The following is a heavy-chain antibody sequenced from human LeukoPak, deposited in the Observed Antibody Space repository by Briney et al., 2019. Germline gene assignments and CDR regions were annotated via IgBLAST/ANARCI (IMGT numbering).Heavy chain of an antibody. CDR3: ARDGSGSYGSFDY. D-gene: IGHD1-26*01. J-gene: IGHJ4*02. CDR2: IKQDGSEK. V-gene: IGHV3-7*01. CDR1: GFTFSSYW. Sequence: PGGSLRLSRAASGFTFSSYWMSWVRQAPGKGLEWVANIKQDGSEKYYVDSVKGRFTISRDNAKNSLYLQMNSLRAEDTAVYYCARDGSGSYGSFDYWGQGTLVTVSS.